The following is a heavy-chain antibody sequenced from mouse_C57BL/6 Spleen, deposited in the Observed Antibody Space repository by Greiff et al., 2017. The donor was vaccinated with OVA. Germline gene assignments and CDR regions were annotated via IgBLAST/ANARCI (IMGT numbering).Heavy chain of an antibody. V-gene: IGHV5-4*01. J-gene: IGHJ2*01. D-gene: IGHD4-1*01. CDR2: ISDGGSYT. Sequence: EVKLVESGGGLVKPGGSLKLSCAASGFTFSSYAMSWVRQTPEKRLEWVATISDGGSYTYYPDNVKGRFTISRDNAKNNLYLQMSHLKSEDTAMYYCAREGTGYYFDYWGQGTTLTVSS. CDR1: GFTFSSYA. CDR3: AREGTGYYFDY.